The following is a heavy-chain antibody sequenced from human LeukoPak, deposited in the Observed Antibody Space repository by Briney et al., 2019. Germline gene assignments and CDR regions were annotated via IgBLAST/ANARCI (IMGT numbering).Heavy chain of an antibody. CDR2: ISASTSSI. CDR1: GFSFSSRN. J-gene: IGHJ4*02. V-gene: IGHV3-21*04. CDR3: ARYDGGSGPFDY. Sequence: PGGSLRLSCAASGFSFSSRNMNWVRQAPGKGLEWVSYISASTSSIYYADSVKGRFTISRDIGKNSLYLQMNSLRAEDTAVYYCARYDGGSGPFDYWGQGTLVTVSS. D-gene: IGHD3-10*01.